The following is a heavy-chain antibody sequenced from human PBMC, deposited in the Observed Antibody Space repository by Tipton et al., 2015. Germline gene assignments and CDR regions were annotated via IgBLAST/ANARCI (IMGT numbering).Heavy chain of an antibody. D-gene: IGHD3-22*01. Sequence: QVQLVQSGAEVKKPGASVKISCKASGYTFTRRYVHWVRQAPGQGLEWMGIINPNGGNTNYAQRFQVRLTMTSDTSTGPLYMEVSARKSEDTAVYYCARLRGYYYTEDDYWGQGSLVIVSS. CDR2: INPNGGNT. J-gene: IGHJ4*02. CDR3: ARLRGYYYTEDDY. V-gene: IGHV1-46*01. CDR1: GYTFTRRY.